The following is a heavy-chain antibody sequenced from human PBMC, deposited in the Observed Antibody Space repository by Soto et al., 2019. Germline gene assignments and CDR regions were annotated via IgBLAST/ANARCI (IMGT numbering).Heavy chain of an antibody. D-gene: IGHD3-3*01. V-gene: IGHV4-61*01. J-gene: IGHJ6*02. Sequence: QVQLQESGPGLVKPSETLSLTCTVSGGSVSSGSYYWSWIRQPPGKGLEWIGDIYYSGSTNYNPSLNSRVTISVDTSKSQFSLKLSPVTAADTAVYYFARDSRDGYDCWSGLHYCYGMEVWGQGTTVTV. CDR3: ARDSRDGYDCWSGLHYCYGMEV. CDR1: GGSVSSGSYY. CDR2: IYYSGST.